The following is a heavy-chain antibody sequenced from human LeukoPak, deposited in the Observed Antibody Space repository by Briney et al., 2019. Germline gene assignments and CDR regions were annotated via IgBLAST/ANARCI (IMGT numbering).Heavy chain of an antibody. CDR3: ARVGSSSWRGAFDI. J-gene: IGHJ3*02. CDR1: GFTFSSYA. CDR2: ISSSGSTI. V-gene: IGHV3-48*04. D-gene: IGHD6-13*01. Sequence: GGSLRLSCAASGFTFSSYAMNWVCQAPGKGLEWVSYISSSGSTIYYADSVKGRFTISRDNAKNSLYLQMNSLRAEDTAVYYCARVGSSSWRGAFDIWGQGTMVTVSS.